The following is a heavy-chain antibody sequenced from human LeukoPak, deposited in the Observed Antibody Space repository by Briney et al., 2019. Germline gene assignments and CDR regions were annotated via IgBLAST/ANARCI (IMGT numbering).Heavy chain of an antibody. CDR3: ARIKRKQQLVLFDY. CDR1: GGSISSSSYY. CDR2: IYYSGST. Sequence: SETLSLTCTVSGGSISSSSYYWGWIRQPPGKGLEWIGSIYYSGSTYYNPSLKSRVTISVDTSKNQFSLKLSSVTAADTAVYYCARIKRKQQLVLFDYWGQGTLVTVSS. D-gene: IGHD6-13*01. J-gene: IGHJ4*02. V-gene: IGHV4-39*01.